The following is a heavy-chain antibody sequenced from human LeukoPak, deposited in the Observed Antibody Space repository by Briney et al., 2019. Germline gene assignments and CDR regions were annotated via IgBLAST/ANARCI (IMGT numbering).Heavy chain of an antibody. Sequence: GGSLSLSCAASGFTFSSYAMSWVRQAPGKGLEWVSAISGSGGSTYYADSVKGRFTISRDNSKNTLYLQMNSLRAEDTAVYYCAKADRYSSSWYVFQHWGQGTLVTVSS. CDR2: ISGSGGST. V-gene: IGHV3-23*01. D-gene: IGHD6-13*01. J-gene: IGHJ1*01. CDR1: GFTFSSYA. CDR3: AKADRYSSSWYVFQH.